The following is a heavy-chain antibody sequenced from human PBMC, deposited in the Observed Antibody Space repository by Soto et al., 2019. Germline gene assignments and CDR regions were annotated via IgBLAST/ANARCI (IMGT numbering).Heavy chain of an antibody. D-gene: IGHD5-12*01. V-gene: IGHV1-18*01. CDR2: ISAYNGNT. CDR1: GYTFTSYG. J-gene: IGHJ4*02. Sequence: ASVKVSCKASGYTFTSYGISWVRQAPGQGLEWMGWISAYNGNTNYAQKLQGRVTMTPDTSTSTAYMELRSLRSDDTAVFYCARVPLDVDIVATPVNYWGQGTLVTVSS. CDR3: ARVPLDVDIVATPVNY.